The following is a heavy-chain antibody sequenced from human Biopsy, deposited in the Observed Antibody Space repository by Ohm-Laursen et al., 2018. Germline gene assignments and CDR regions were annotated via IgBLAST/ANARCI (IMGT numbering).Heavy chain of an antibody. V-gene: IGHV1-2*02. Sequence: GASVKVSCQASGYTFTGPYLHWVRQVPGQGLEWMGWINPHSGTTKFAQDFQGRVTMTRDTSITTAYMELRRLRSDDTAVYYCAKGQDLRGGAEYFQHWGQGALVTVSS. D-gene: IGHD2-15*01. CDR2: INPHSGTT. CDR1: GYTFTGPY. CDR3: AKGQDLRGGAEYFQH. J-gene: IGHJ1*01.